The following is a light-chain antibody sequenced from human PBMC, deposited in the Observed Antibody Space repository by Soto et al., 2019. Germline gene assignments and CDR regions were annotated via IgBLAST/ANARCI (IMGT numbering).Light chain of an antibody. CDR2: DAS. Sequence: EIVLTQSPATLSLSPGERATLSFRASQSVNTYLAWYQQKPGQAPRLLIYDASNRATGIPARFSGRGSGTGITHTISSLEPEDFAVYYCHQRSNWPLTFGGGTKVEIK. CDR3: HQRSNWPLT. J-gene: IGKJ4*01. V-gene: IGKV3-11*01. CDR1: QSVNTY.